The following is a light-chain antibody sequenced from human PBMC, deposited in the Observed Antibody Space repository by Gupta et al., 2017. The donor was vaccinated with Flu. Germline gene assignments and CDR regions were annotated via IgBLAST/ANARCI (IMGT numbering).Light chain of an antibody. V-gene: IGKV4-1*01. Sequence: VSLGERATLNYTSSRSVLSTSNNVNFLAWFQHKWGQPPRLLIYAASTRDVGVPARFSGGGSRTDFTLTINSLQAEDVATYYCQQDYSTPTFGQGTRLEMK. CDR3: QQDYSTPT. CDR2: AAS. CDR1: RSVLSTSNNVNF. J-gene: IGKJ5*01.